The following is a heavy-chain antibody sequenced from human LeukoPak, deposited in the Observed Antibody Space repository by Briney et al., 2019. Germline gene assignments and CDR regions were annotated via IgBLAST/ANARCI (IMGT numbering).Heavy chain of an antibody. V-gene: IGHV4-34*01. CDR3: ARSPPSVWFDP. CDR2: INHSGST. CDR1: GGSFSGYY. D-gene: IGHD2-2*01. Sequence: PSETLSLTCAGYGGSFSGYYWSWIRQPPGKGLEWIGEINHSGSTNYNPSPKSRVTIPVETSKNQFSLKLSSVTAADTAVYYCARSPPSVWFDPWGQGTLVTVSS. J-gene: IGHJ5*02.